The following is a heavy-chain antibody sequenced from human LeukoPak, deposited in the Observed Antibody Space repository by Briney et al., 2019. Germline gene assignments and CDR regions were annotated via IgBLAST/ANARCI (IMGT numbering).Heavy chain of an antibody. CDR3: ARDSKPSGQQLFPYYYYYYGMDV. D-gene: IGHD6-13*01. CDR2: TRNKANSYTT. J-gene: IGHJ6*02. CDR1: GFTFSDHY. V-gene: IGHV3-72*01. Sequence: GRSLRLSCAASGFTFSDHYMDWVRQAPGKGLEWVGRTRNKANSYTTEYAASVKGRFTISRDDSKNSLYLQMNSLKTEDTAVYYCARDSKPSGQQLFPYYYYYYGMDVWGQGTTVTVSS.